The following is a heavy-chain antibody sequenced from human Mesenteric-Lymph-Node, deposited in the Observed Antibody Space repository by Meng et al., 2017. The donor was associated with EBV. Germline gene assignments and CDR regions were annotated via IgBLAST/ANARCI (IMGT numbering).Heavy chain of an antibody. CDR3: ARTGGELLIWFDP. CDR2: ISADNGNT. V-gene: IGHV1-18*01. J-gene: IGHJ5*02. D-gene: IGHD3-10*01. Sequence: QGQLVQSGAGVEKPGASVKVSCKASGYSFTNFGISWVRQAPGQGLEWLGWISADNGNTNYAEKFQGRVTMTTDTSTSTVHMEVRSLRPDDTAVYYCARTGGELLIWFDPWGQGTLVTVSS. CDR1: GYSFTNFG.